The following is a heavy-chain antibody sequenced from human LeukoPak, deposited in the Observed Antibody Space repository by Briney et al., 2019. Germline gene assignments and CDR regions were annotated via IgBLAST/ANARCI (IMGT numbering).Heavy chain of an antibody. CDR2: ISSSSSYI. Sequence: PGGSLRLSCAASGFTFSSYSMNWVRQAPGKGLEWVSSISSSSSYIYYADSVKGRFTISRDNAKNSLYLQMNSLRAEDTAVYYCSDTIGEYDSSGYFDYWGQGTLVTVSS. CDR1: GFTFSSYS. J-gene: IGHJ4*02. CDR3: SDTIGEYDSSGYFDY. D-gene: IGHD3-22*01. V-gene: IGHV3-21*04.